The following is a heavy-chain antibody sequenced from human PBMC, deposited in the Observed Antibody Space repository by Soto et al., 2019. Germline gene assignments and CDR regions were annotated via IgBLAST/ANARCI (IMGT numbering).Heavy chain of an antibody. CDR3: ARGVSLNWFFDL. CDR2: INSDGSST. Sequence: EVQLVESGGGLVQPGGSLRLSCAASGFTFSSYWMHWVRQAPGKGLVWVSRINSDGSSTSYADSVKGRFIISRDNAKNMMYLPMNILRAEDTVVYYCARGVSLNWFFDLWGRGTLVTVS. V-gene: IGHV3-74*01. CDR1: GFTFSSYW. J-gene: IGHJ2*01. D-gene: IGHD2-8*01.